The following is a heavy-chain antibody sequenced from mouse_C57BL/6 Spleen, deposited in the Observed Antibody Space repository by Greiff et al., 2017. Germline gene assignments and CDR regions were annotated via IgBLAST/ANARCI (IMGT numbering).Heavy chain of an antibody. CDR3: ASCLYYYGSSYWYFDV. CDR1: GYTFTGYW. CDR2: ILPGSGST. J-gene: IGHJ1*03. V-gene: IGHV1-9*01. Sequence: QVQLQQSGAEPMKPGASVKLSCKATGYTFTGYWIEWVKQRPGHGLEWIGEILPGSGSTNYNEKFKGKATFTADTSSNTAYMQLSSLTTEDSAIYYCASCLYYYGSSYWYFDVWGTGTTVTVSS. D-gene: IGHD1-1*01.